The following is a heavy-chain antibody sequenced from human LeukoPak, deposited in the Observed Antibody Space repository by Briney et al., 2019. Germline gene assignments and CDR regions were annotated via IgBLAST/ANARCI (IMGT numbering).Heavy chain of an antibody. V-gene: IGHV1-58*02. CDR1: GFTFTSSA. D-gene: IGHD4-17*01. CDR2: IVVGSGNT. CDR3: AVRSLTTVTTFFDY. J-gene: IGHJ4*02. Sequence: GPSVKVFCKASGFTFTSSAMQWVRQARGQRLEWIGWIVVGSGNTNYAQKFEERDTITRDMPTSTAYMELSSLRSEDTTVYYCAVRSLTTVTTFFDYWGQGTLVTVSS.